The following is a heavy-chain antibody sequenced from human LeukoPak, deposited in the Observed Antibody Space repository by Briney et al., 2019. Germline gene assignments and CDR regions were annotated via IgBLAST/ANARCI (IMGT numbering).Heavy chain of an antibody. CDR3: TRDTDGSLDY. J-gene: IGHJ4*02. CDR2: IKQDGSTK. D-gene: IGHD1-26*01. V-gene: IGHV3-7*01. CDR1: GFTFTNSW. Sequence: GGSLRLSCAASGFTFTNSWMAWVRQAPGKGLEWVANIKQDGSTKHYADSLKGRFTISRDNPKNSLYLQMNNLRADDTAVYYCTRDTDGSLDYWGQGIWSPSPQ.